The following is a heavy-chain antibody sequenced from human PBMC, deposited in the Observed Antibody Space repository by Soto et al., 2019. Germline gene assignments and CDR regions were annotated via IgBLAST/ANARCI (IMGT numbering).Heavy chain of an antibody. D-gene: IGHD3-22*01. J-gene: IGHJ4*02. V-gene: IGHV3-23*01. CDR1: GFTFSSYA. Sequence: GGSLRLSCAASGFTFSSYAMSWVRQAPGKGLEWVSAISGSGGSTYYADSVKGRFTISRDNSKNTLYLQMNSLRAEDTAVYYCAKGSRYYYDSRGFDYWGQGTLVTVSS. CDR2: ISGSGGST. CDR3: AKGSRYYYDSRGFDY.